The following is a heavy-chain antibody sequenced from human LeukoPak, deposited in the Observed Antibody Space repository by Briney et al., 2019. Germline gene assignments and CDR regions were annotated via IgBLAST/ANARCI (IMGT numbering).Heavy chain of an antibody. V-gene: IGHV4-61*02. CDR1: GDSISSGTYS. CDR3: ASFPGDYGGNFDY. D-gene: IGHD4-23*01. CDR2: VYTSGST. J-gene: IGHJ4*02. Sequence: SQTLSLTCVVSGDSISSGTYSWNWIRQPAGKGLEWLGRVYTSGSTNYNPSLNNRVTISLDTSKNQFSLKLSSLTAADTAVYYCASFPGDYGGNFDYWGQGTLVTVSS.